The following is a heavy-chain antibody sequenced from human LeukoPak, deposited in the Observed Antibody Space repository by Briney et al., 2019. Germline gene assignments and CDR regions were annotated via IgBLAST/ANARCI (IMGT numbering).Heavy chain of an antibody. J-gene: IGHJ6*02. CDR1: GGSISSYY. CDR3: ARTNSPLGRDSGSYHMGPYYYYGMDV. V-gene: IGHV4-59*08. D-gene: IGHD1-26*01. CDR2: IYYSGST. Sequence: SETLSLTCTVSGGSISSYYWSWIRQPPGKGLEWIGYIYYSGSTNYNPSLKSRVTISVDTSKNQFSLKLSSVTAADTAVYYCARTNSPLGRDSGSYHMGPYYYYGMDVWGQGTTVTVSS.